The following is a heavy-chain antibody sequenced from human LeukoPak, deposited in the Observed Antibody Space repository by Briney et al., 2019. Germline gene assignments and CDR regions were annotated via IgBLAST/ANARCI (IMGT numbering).Heavy chain of an antibody. CDR3: ARDSIAAAGWAFDI. Sequence: PSETLSLTCTVSGGSISSYYWSWIRQAAGQGLEWIGRIYTSGSTNYNPSLKSRVTMSVDTSKNQFSLKLSSVTAADTAVYYCARDSIAAAGWAFDIWGQGTMVTVSS. CDR2: IYTSGST. CDR1: GGSISSYY. V-gene: IGHV4-4*07. J-gene: IGHJ3*02. D-gene: IGHD6-13*01.